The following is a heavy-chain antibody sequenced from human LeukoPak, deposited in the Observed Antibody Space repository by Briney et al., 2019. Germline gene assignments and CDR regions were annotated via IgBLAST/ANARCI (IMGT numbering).Heavy chain of an antibody. V-gene: IGHV4-61*01. D-gene: IGHD1-26*01. CDR3: ARDWVLEPDSGSYSDHDAFDI. J-gene: IGHJ3*02. CDR2: IYYSGST. Sequence: ASETLSLTCTVSGGSVSSGSYYWSWIRQPPGKGLEWVGYIYYSGSTNYNPSLKSRVTISVDTSKNQFSLKLSSVTAADTAVYYCARDWVLEPDSGSYSDHDAFDIWGQGTMVTVSS. CDR1: GGSVSSGSYY.